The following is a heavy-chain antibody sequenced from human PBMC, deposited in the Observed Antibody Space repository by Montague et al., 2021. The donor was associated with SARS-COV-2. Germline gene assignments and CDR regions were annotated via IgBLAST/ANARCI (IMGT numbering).Heavy chain of an antibody. Sequence: SETLSLTRNVSGDSITNTRYFWVWIRQPPGKALEWIVSIYHNGKTYYNPSLERRALLSIDTSKNQFSLRFSSVIASDTAVYYCAVELNYFFDYWGQGFLVSVSS. V-gene: IGHV4-39*01. CDR1: GDSITNTRYF. D-gene: IGHD1-7*01. CDR3: AVELNYFFDY. J-gene: IGHJ4*02. CDR2: IYHNGKT.